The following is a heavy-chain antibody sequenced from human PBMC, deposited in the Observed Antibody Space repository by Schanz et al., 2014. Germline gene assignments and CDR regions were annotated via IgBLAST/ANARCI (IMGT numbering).Heavy chain of an antibody. CDR3: ARDRDQWDGNFCDF. CDR1: GYTFTRYY. Sequence: QVQLVQSGAEVKKPGASVKVSCKASGYTFTRYYIHWVRQAPGQGLEWMGWISAHNGDTNYAQKVQGRVTLTTDASTSTAYMELRSLRSDDTAVYYCARDRDQWDGNFCDFWGQGTLVTVSS. J-gene: IGHJ4*02. D-gene: IGHD1-26*01. CDR2: ISAHNGDT. V-gene: IGHV1-18*04.